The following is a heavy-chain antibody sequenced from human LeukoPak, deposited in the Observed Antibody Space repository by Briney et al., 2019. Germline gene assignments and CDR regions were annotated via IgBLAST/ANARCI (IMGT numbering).Heavy chain of an antibody. Sequence: SETQSLTCAVYGGSFSGYYWSWIRQPPGKGLEWIGEINHSGSTNYNPSLKSRVTISVDTSKNQFSLKLSSVTAADTAVYYCARGAPIYCSSTSCYRFDPWGQGTLVTVSS. CDR2: INHSGST. CDR3: ARGAPIYCSSTSCYRFDP. J-gene: IGHJ5*02. V-gene: IGHV4-34*01. CDR1: GGSFSGYY. D-gene: IGHD2-2*01.